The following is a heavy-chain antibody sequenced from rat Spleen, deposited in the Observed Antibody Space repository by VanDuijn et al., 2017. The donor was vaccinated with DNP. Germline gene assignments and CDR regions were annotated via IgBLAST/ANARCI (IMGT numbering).Heavy chain of an antibody. CDR3: AGARDGYNSWYFDY. CDR1: GNAFITNY. V-gene: IGHV1-43*01. J-gene: IGHJ2*01. Sequence: QVQLQQSGAELAKPGSSVKISCKASGNAFITNYFGWIKQTTGQGLELFGYIHTGSGGTNYNEKFKGKATLTVDKSSSTAFMELSSLTPDDSAVYYWAGARDGYNSWYFDYWGQGVMVTVSS. D-gene: IGHD1-4*01. CDR2: IHTGSGGT.